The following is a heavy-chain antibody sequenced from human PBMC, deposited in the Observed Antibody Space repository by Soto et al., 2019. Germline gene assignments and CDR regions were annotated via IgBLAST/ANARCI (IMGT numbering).Heavy chain of an antibody. J-gene: IGHJ4*02. CDR3: AKDLRDIVVVVALDY. Sequence: PGGSLRLSCAASGFTFSSYGMHWVRQAPGKGLEWVAVISYDGSNKYYADSVKGRFTISRDNSKNTLYLQMNGLRAEDTAVYYCAKDLRDIVVVVALDYWGQGTLVTVSS. CDR1: GFTFSSYG. CDR2: ISYDGSNK. V-gene: IGHV3-30*18. D-gene: IGHD2-15*01.